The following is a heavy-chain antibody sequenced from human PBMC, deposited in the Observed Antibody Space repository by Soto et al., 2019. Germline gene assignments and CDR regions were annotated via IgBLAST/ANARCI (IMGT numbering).Heavy chain of an antibody. Sequence: PSETLSLTCAVYGGSFSGYYWSWIRQPPGKGLEWIGEINHSGSTNYNPSLKSRVTISVDTSKNQFSLKLSSVTAADTAVYYCAREPYDILTGYLNYFDYRGQGTLVTVS. D-gene: IGHD3-9*01. J-gene: IGHJ4*02. V-gene: IGHV4-34*01. CDR2: INHSGST. CDR1: GGSFSGYY. CDR3: AREPYDILTGYLNYFDY.